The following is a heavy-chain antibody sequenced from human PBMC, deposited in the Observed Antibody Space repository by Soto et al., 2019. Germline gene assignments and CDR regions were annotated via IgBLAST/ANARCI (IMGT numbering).Heavy chain of an antibody. CDR2: IYPGDSDT. D-gene: IGHD3-22*01. CDR3: SRGDYYDSSGYYPLAFDY. V-gene: IGHV5-51*01. J-gene: IGHJ4*02. CDR1: GYSFTSYW. Sequence: PGESLKISCKGSGYSFTSYWIGWVRQMPGKGLEWMGIIYPGDSDTRYSPSFQGQVTISADKSISTAYLQWSSLKASDTAMYYCSRGDYYDSSGYYPLAFDYWGQGTLVTVSS.